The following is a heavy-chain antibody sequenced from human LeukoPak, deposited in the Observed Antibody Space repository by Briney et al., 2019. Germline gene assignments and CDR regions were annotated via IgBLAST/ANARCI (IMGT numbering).Heavy chain of an antibody. V-gene: IGHV4-31*03. CDR1: GGSISSGGYY. Sequence: SQTLSLTCTVSGGSISSGGYYWSWIRQHPGKGLEWIGYIYYSGSTYYNPSLKSRVTISVDTSKNQFSLKLSSVTAADTAVYYCARGDATVTISDYYYYGMDVWGQGTTVTVSS. J-gene: IGHJ6*02. D-gene: IGHD4-17*01. CDR3: ARGDATVTISDYYYYGMDV. CDR2: IYYSGST.